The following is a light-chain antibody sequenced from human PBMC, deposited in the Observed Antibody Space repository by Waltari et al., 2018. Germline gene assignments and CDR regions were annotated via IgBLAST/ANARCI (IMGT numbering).Light chain of an antibody. CDR3: QHYVRSPAT. Sequence: LAWYQPNPGQAPQSLVYGATITATGIPDRFTGSGSGTDFSLTISSLEPEDFAIYFCQHYVRSPATFGQGTKVEIK. CDR2: GAT. V-gene: IGKV3-20*01. J-gene: IGKJ1*01.